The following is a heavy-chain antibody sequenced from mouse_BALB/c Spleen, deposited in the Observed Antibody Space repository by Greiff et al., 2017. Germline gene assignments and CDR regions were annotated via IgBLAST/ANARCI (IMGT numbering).Heavy chain of an antibody. D-gene: IGHD1-1*01. V-gene: IGHV5-4*02. Sequence: EVHLVESGGGLVKPGGSLKLSCAASGFTFSDYYMYWVRQTPEKRLEWVATISDGGSYTYYPDSVKGRFTISRDNAKNNLYLQMSSLKSEDTAMYYCARDYYGSSYYAMDYWGQGTSVTVSS. CDR3: ARDYYGSSYYAMDY. CDR2: ISDGGSYT. CDR1: GFTFSDYY. J-gene: IGHJ4*01.